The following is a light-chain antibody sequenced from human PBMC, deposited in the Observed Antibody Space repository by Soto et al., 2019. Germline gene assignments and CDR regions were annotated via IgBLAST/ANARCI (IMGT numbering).Light chain of an antibody. J-gene: IGKJ5*01. V-gene: IGKV1-17*03. CDR1: QGISKY. CDR3: QQYGS. CDR2: DAS. Sequence: DIQMTQSPSAKSASVGDRVTITCRASQGISKYLAWYQQKPGKAPKLLIYDASSLENGVPSTFSGSGSGTDFTLTISRLEPEDFAVYYCQQYGSFGQGTRLEIK.